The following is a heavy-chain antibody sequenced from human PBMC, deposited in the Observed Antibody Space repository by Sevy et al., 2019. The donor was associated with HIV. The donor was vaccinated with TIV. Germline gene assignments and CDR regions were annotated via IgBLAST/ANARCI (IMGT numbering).Heavy chain of an antibody. CDR3: GKGLGVAASGFDY. J-gene: IGHJ4*02. D-gene: IGHD6-19*01. V-gene: IGHV3-43D*04. Sequence: GGSLRLSCAASGFTFDDYAMHWVRQAPGKGLEWVSLISWDGGGTYYANAVKGRFTISRDNSKNSLYLQMNSLRAEDTALYYCGKGLGVAASGFDYWGQGTLVTVSS. CDR1: GFTFDDYA. CDR2: ISWDGGGT.